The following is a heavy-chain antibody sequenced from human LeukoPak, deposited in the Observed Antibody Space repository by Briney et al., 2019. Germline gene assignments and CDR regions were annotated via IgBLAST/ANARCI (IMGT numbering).Heavy chain of an antibody. Sequence: SETLSLTCTVSGGSISTYYWGWIRQPPGKGLEWIGYVSSNGGTNSNPSLESRVTILVDTSKNQFSLKLSSVTAAGTAVYYCARVRSYYGSVTGKSYYFDYWGQGTLVTVSS. D-gene: IGHD3-10*01. V-gene: IGHV4-59*01. CDR2: VSSNGGT. CDR1: GGSISTYY. CDR3: ARVRSYYGSVTGKSYYFDY. J-gene: IGHJ4*02.